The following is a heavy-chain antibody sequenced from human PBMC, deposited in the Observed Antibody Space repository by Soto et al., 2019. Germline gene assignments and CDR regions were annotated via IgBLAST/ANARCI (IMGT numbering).Heavy chain of an antibody. J-gene: IGHJ6*02. CDR1: GGTFSSYA. CDR2: IIPIFGTT. CDR3: ARGRFLEWLSIYYYYAMDV. V-gene: IGHV1-69*06. D-gene: IGHD3-3*01. Sequence: GASVKVSCKASGGTFSSYAISWVRQAPGQGLEWMGGIIPIFGTTNYAQKFQGRVTITADKSTSTAYMELSSLRSEDTAVYSCARGRFLEWLSIYYYYAMDVWGQGTTVTVSS.